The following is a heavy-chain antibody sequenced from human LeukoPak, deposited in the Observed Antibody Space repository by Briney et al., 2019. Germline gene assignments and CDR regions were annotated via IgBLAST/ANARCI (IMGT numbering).Heavy chain of an antibody. CDR3: ARESSGDYFDY. CDR2: ISYDGSNK. Sequence: GGSLRLSCAASGFTFSSYAMHWVRQAPGKGLEWVAVISYDGSNKYYADSVKGRFTISRDNSENTLYLQMNSLRAEDTAVYYCARESSGDYFDYWGQGTLVTVSS. CDR1: GFTFSSYA. J-gene: IGHJ4*02. V-gene: IGHV3-30-3*01. D-gene: IGHD3-10*01.